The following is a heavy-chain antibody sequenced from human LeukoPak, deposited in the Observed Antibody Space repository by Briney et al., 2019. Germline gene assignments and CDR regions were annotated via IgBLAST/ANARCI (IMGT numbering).Heavy chain of an antibody. CDR1: GFTFSSYS. V-gene: IGHV3-48*01. CDR3: TRDHHRRHYDSQARNTFDI. D-gene: IGHD3-22*01. CDR2: ISSSSSTI. J-gene: IGHJ3*02. Sequence: SGGSLRLSCAASGFTFSSYSMNWVRQAPGKGLEWVSYISSSSSTIYYADSVRGRFTISRDNAKNSLYLQINSLRAEDTAVYYCTRDHHRRHYDSQARNTFDIWGQGTMVTVSS.